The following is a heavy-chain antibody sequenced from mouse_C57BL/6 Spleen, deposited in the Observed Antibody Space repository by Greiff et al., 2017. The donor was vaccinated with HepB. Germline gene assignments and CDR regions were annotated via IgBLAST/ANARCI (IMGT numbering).Heavy chain of an antibody. CDR3: ARDDDGYYGFAY. D-gene: IGHD2-3*01. V-gene: IGHV1-55*01. Sequence: VQLQQPGAELVKPGASVKMSCKASGYTFTSYWITWVKQRPGQGLEWIGDIYPGSGSTNYNEKFKSKATLTVDTSSSTAYMQLSSLTSEDSAVYYCARDDDGYYGFAYWGQGTLVTVSA. CDR1: GYTFTSYW. J-gene: IGHJ3*01. CDR2: IYPGSGST.